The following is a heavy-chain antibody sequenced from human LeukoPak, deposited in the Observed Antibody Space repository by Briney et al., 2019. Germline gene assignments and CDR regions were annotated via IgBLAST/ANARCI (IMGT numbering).Heavy chain of an antibody. D-gene: IGHD5-24*01. V-gene: IGHV3-74*01. Sequence: GGSLRLSCAASGFTFSSYWIHWVRQAPGKGLAWVSRIDNDGSDTIFADSVKGRFTLSRDNAKNSLYLQMNSLRAEDTAVYYCARDQSQWLYYFDYWGQGTLVTVSS. CDR2: IDNDGSDT. J-gene: IGHJ4*02. CDR3: ARDQSQWLYYFDY. CDR1: GFTFSSYW.